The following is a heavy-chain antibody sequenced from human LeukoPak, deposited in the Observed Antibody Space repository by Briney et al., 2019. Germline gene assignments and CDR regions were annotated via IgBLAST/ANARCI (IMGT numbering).Heavy chain of an antibody. D-gene: IGHD6-19*01. Sequence: SGPTLVNPTQTLTLTCTFSGFSLSTRGMRVSWIRQPPGKALEWLALIDWEDNIFYSSSLRARLTISKDTSKNQAALTLTNEDPADTATYYCARTSHTGVWYDLDSWGQGTLVTVSS. CDR1: GFSLSTRGMR. CDR2: IDWEDNI. J-gene: IGHJ4*02. V-gene: IGHV2-70*04. CDR3: ARTSHTGVWYDLDS.